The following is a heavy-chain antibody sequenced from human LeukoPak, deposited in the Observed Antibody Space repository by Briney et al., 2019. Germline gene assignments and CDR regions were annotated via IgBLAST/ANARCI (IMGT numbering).Heavy chain of an antibody. CDR3: ARDPGLVVVPAANNWFDP. J-gene: IGHJ5*02. D-gene: IGHD2-2*01. CDR1: GYTFTGYY. V-gene: IGHV1-2*06. Sequence: ASVKVSCKASGYTFTGYYMHWVRQAPGQGLEWMGRINPNSGGANYAQKFQGRVTITRDTSISTAYMELSRLRSDDTAVYCCARDPGLVVVPAANNWFDPWGQGTLVTVSS. CDR2: INPNSGGA.